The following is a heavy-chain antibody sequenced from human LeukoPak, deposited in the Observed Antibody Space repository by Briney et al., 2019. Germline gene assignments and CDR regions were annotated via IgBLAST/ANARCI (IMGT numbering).Heavy chain of an antibody. V-gene: IGHV1-8*03. CDR3: ARGDFPSIAARRSFDY. CDR1: GYTFTGYY. D-gene: IGHD6-6*01. CDR2: INPNSGNT. Sequence: ASVKVSCKASGYTFTGYYMHWVRQAPGQGLEWMGWINPNSGNTGYAQKFQGRVTITRNTSISTAYMELSSLRSEDTAVYYCARGDFPSIAARRSFDYWGQGTLVTVSS. J-gene: IGHJ4*02.